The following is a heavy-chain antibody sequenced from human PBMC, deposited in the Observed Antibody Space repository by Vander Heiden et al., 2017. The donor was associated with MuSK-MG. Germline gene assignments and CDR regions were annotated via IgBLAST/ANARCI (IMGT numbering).Heavy chain of an antibody. D-gene: IGHD1-26*01. CDR3: ARGRGVVGATSGYFDY. V-gene: IGHV3-48*01. CDR1: GFPFSYNS. J-gene: IGHJ4*02. CDR2: ISSSSSTI. Sequence: EVQLVESGGGLVQPGGSLSPSCVASGFPFSYNSMNWVRQAPGKGLEWISYISSSSSTIYYADSVKGRFTISRDNAKNSLYLQMNSLRAEDTAVYYCARGRGVVGATSGYFDYWGQGTLVTVSS.